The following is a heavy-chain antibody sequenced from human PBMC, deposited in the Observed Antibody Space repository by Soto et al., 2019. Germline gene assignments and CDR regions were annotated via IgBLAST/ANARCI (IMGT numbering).Heavy chain of an antibody. J-gene: IGHJ6*02. CDR1: GGTFRSYA. CDR3: ARHVPAAGYYYGMDV. CDR2: IIPIFGTA. Sequence: QVQLVQSGAEVKKPGSSVKVSCKSSGGTFRSYAVSWVRQAPGQGLEWMGGIIPIFGTANYAQKFQGRVTITADESTSTAYMELSSLRSEDTAVYYCARHVPAAGYYYGMDVWGQGTTVTVSS. D-gene: IGHD2-2*01. V-gene: IGHV1-69*12.